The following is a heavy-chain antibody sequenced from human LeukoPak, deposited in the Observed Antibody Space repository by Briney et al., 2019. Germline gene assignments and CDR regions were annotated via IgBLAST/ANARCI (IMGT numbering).Heavy chain of an antibody. D-gene: IGHD3-10*01. J-gene: IGHJ4*02. CDR3: AKGLGTGFFGAFDF. CDR2: FVGGGGSP. CDR1: GFTFSSYA. Sequence: GGSLRLSCVASGFTFSSYAMSWVRQAPGKGLECVSAFVGGGGSPYYADSVKGRFAISRDNSKNTLYLQMNSLRAEDTALYYCAKGLGTGFFGAFDFWGQGTLVTVSS. V-gene: IGHV3-23*01.